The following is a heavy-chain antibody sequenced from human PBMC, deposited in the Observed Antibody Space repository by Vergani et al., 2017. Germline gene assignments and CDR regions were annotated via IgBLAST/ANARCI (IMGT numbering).Heavy chain of an antibody. CDR1: GGTFSSYA. J-gene: IGHJ4*02. CDR3: AGQTTYCSSTSCYVDY. CDR2: VIPIFGTA. V-gene: IGHV1-69*06. D-gene: IGHD2-2*01. Sequence: QVQLVQSGADVKKPGSSVKVSCKASGGTFSSYAISWVRQAPGQGLEWMGGVIPIFGTANYAQKFQGRVTITADKSTSTAYVELSSLRSEDTAVYYCAGQTTYCSSTSCYVDYWGQGTLVTVSS.